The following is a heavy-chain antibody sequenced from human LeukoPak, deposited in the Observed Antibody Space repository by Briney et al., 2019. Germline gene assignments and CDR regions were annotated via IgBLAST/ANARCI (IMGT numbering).Heavy chain of an antibody. CDR1: GFTFSRNS. J-gene: IGHJ4*02. CDR2: ISSSSGTI. Sequence: GGSLRLSRAASGFTFSRNSMNWVRQAPGKGLEWVSYISSSSGTIYYADSVKGRFTISRDNAKNSLYLQMNSLRAEDTAVYYCARDRYYYDSSGSCFDYWGQGTLVTVSS. CDR3: ARDRYYYDSSGSCFDY. D-gene: IGHD3-22*01. V-gene: IGHV3-48*01.